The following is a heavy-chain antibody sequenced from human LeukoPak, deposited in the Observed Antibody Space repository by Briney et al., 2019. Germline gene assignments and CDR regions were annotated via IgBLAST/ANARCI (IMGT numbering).Heavy chain of an antibody. Sequence: PKTLSLTCTVSGGSISRSSYYWGWIRQPPGKGLEWIGSIYYRGNTYYNPSLKSRVTISVDTSKNQFSLKLSSVTAADTAVYYCARQITSPGTWGWDVIDYWGQGTLVTVSS. J-gene: IGHJ4*02. V-gene: IGHV4-39*01. D-gene: IGHD6-13*01. CDR2: IYYRGNT. CDR1: GGSISRSSYY. CDR3: ARQITSPGTWGWDVIDY.